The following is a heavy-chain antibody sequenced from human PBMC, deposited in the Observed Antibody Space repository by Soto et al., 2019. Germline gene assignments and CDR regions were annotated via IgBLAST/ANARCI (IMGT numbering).Heavy chain of an antibody. V-gene: IGHV1-3*01. CDR3: ARVRPRVSGAWYFDL. CDR2: INAGNGNT. Sequence: ASVKVSCKASGYTFTSYAMHWVRQAPGQRLEWMGWINAGNGNTKYSQKFQGRVTITRDTSASTAYMELSSLRSEDTAVYYCARVRPRVSGAWYFDLWGRGTLVTVSS. D-gene: IGHD5-12*01. CDR1: GYTFTSYA. J-gene: IGHJ2*01.